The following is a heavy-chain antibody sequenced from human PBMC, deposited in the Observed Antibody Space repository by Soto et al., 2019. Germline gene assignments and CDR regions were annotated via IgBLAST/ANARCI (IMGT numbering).Heavy chain of an antibody. D-gene: IGHD3-16*01. CDR3: AIDRLTASLCFDP. CDR1: GGTFSSSA. Sequence: QVQLVQSGAEVKKVGFSVKVSCKASGGTFSSSAMSWLRQAPGQGLEWMGGITPTFGAVNYAQKCQGRLTITATEFTVTAYMELSSLTSEDSAVYFGAIDRLTASLCFDPWGQGTLVTVSS. V-gene: IGHV1-69*12. J-gene: IGHJ5*02. CDR2: ITPTFGAV.